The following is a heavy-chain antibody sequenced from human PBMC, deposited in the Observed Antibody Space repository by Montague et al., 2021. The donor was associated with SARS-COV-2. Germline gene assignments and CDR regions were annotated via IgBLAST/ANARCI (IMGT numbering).Heavy chain of an antibody. CDR1: GGSISSGSYY. CDR3: ARAYSWSGYLYFDY. Sequence: TLSLTCTVSGGSISSGSYYWSWIRQPAGKGLEWIGRIYTSGSTNYNPSLKSRVTISVDTSKNQFSLKLSSVTAADTAVYYCARAYSWSGYLYFDYWGQGTLVTVSS. D-gene: IGHD3-3*01. V-gene: IGHV4-61*02. CDR2: IYTSGST. J-gene: IGHJ4*02.